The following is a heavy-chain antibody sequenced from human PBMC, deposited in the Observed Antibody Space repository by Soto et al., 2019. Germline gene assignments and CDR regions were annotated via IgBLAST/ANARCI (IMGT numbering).Heavy chain of an antibody. CDR2: ISGSGGST. CDR3: ATYHTILGVVKQDLDY. D-gene: IGHD3-3*01. CDR1: GFTFSSYA. Sequence: PGGFLRLSCAAWGFTFSSYAMRWVRQAPGKGLEWVSAISGSGGSTYYADSVKGRFTISRDNSKNTLYLQMNSLRAEDTAGYYCATYHTILGVVKQDLDYWGQGTLVTVSS. V-gene: IGHV3-23*01. J-gene: IGHJ4*02.